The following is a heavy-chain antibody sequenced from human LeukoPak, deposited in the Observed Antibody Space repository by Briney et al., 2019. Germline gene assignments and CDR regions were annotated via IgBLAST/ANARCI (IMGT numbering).Heavy chain of an antibody. V-gene: IGHV1-18*01. CDR2: ISAYNGNT. D-gene: IGHD3-10*01. CDR1: GYTSTSYG. J-gene: IGHJ3*02. CDR3: ARDLYYYGSGSPSFDI. Sequence: ASVKVSCKASGYTSTSYGINWVRQAPGQGLEWMGWISAYNGNTNYAQKLQGRVTMTTDTSTSTAYMELRSLRSDDTAVYYCARDLYYYGSGSPSFDIWGQGTMVTVSS.